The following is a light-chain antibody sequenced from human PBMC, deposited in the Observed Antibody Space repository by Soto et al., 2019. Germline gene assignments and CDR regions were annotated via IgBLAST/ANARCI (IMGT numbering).Light chain of an antibody. J-gene: IGLJ2*01. CDR2: EVS. V-gene: IGLV2-8*01. CDR3: SSNVGSNKLV. CDR1: SSNVGGYNY. Sequence: QSVLTQPPSASGSPGQSVTISCTGTSSNVGGYNYVSWYQQHPGKAPKRMTYEVSKRPSGVPDRFSGAKSGNTASLTVSGLQAEDEDDYYCSSNVGSNKLVFGGGTKLTVL.